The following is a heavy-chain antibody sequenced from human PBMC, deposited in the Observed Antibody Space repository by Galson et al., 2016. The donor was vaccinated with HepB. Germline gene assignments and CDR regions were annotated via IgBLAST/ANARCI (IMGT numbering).Heavy chain of an antibody. D-gene: IGHD2-15*01. CDR1: GDSVSSDTAA. CDR3: AREPGHCTGNSCYPGGMDV. CDR2: TYYRSKWYN. Sequence: CAISGDSVSSDTAAWNWIRQSPSRGLEWLGRTYYRSKWYNDYAVSVKSRITINPDTTKNQFSLQLSSVTPEDTAVYYCAREPGHCTGNSCYPGGMDVWGQGTTVTVSS. J-gene: IGHJ6*02. V-gene: IGHV6-1*01.